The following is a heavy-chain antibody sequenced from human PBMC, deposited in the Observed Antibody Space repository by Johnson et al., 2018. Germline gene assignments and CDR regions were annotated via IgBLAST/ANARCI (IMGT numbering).Heavy chain of an antibody. D-gene: IGHD5-12*01. Sequence: QVQLVQSGGGVVQPGRSLRLSCAASGFTFSSYGMHWVRQAPGKGLEWVAVISYDGSNKYYADSVKGRFTITRDNAKNTLYLHMNSLRAEDTAVYYCAEDLRRFATTCAEFFQHCGRGTLVTVSS. CDR1: GFTFSSYG. V-gene: IGHV3-30*18. CDR2: ISYDGSNK. J-gene: IGHJ1*01. CDR3: AEDLRRFATTCAEFFQH.